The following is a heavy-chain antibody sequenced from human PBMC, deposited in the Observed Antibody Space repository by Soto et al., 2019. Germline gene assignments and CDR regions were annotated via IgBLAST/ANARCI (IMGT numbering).Heavy chain of an antibody. D-gene: IGHD2-2*01. CDR1: GFTFSSYS. Sequence: AGSLRLSCAASGFTFSSYSMNWVRQAPGKGLEWVSSISSSSSYIYYADSVKGRFTISRDNAKNSLYLQMNSLSAEDTAVYYCARDSVVVVPAAMPRVRRFDYWGQGTLVTVS. CDR2: ISSSSSYI. V-gene: IGHV3-21*01. CDR3: ARDSVVVVPAAMPRVRRFDY. J-gene: IGHJ4*02.